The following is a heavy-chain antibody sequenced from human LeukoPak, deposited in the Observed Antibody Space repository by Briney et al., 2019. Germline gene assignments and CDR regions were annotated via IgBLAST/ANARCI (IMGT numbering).Heavy chain of an antibody. V-gene: IGHV1-46*01. J-gene: IGHJ5*02. D-gene: IGHD5-18*01. CDR3: ARGETAMVKDWFDP. CDR1: GYTFIDYY. Sequence: ASVKISCKVSGYTFIDYYTHWVRQAPGQGLEWMGIINPSGGSTSYAQKFQGRVTMTRDTSTSTVYMELSSLRSEDTAVYYCARGETAMVKDWFDPWGQGTLVTVSS. CDR2: INPSGGST.